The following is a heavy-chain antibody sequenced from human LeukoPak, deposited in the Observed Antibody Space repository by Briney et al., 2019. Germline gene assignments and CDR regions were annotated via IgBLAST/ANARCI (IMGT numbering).Heavy chain of an antibody. Sequence: PGGSLRLSCAASGFTFSSYAMSWVRQTPGKGLEWVSAISGSGGSTYYADSVKGRFTISRDNSKNTLYLQMSSLRAEDTAVYYCAKIGIFGVDIDYWGQGTLVTVSS. V-gene: IGHV3-23*01. J-gene: IGHJ4*02. CDR2: ISGSGGST. CDR1: GFTFSSYA. CDR3: AKIGIFGVDIDY. D-gene: IGHD3-3*01.